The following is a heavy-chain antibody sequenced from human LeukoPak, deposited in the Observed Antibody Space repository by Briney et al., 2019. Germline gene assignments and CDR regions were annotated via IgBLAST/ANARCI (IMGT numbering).Heavy chain of an antibody. CDR1: GFTFSSYS. Sequence: GGSLRLSCAASGFTFSSYSMSWVRQAPGKGLEWVSSISSSSSYIYSADSVKGRFTISRDNAKSSLYLQMHSLRAEDTAVYYCAALLPPFDPWGQGTQVTVSS. J-gene: IGHJ5*02. V-gene: IGHV3-21*01. CDR3: AALLPPFDP. D-gene: IGHD2/OR15-2a*01. CDR2: ISSSSSYI.